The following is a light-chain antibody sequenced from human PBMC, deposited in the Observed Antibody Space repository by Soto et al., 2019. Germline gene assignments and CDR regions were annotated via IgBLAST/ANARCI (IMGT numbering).Light chain of an antibody. CDR3: SSYAGSKTL. V-gene: IGLV2-8*01. CDR2: EVS. Sequence: VLTQPPSASGSPGQSVTISCTGTSSDVGGYNYVSWYQQHPGKAPKLMIYEVSKRPSGVPDRFSASKSGNTASLTVSGLQSEDEADYYCSSYAGSKTLFGTGTKVTVL. J-gene: IGLJ1*01. CDR1: SSDVGGYNY.